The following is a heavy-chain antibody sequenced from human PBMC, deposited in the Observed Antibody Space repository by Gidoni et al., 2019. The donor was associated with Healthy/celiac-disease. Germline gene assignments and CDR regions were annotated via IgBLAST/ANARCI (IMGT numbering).Heavy chain of an antibody. CDR1: GGTFSSYA. Sequence: QVQLVQSGAEVKKPGSSVKVSCKASGGTFSSYAISWVRQAPGQGLEWMGGIIPIFGTANYAQKFQGRVTITADESTSTAYMELSSLRSEDTAVYYCARTRLYCSSTSCYEYYYYYYMDVWGKGTTVTVSS. J-gene: IGHJ6*03. CDR3: ARTRLYCSSTSCYEYYYYYYMDV. D-gene: IGHD2-2*01. V-gene: IGHV1-69*01. CDR2: IIPIFGTA.